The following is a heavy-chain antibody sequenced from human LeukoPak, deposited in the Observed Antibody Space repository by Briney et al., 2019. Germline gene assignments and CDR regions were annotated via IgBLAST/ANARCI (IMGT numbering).Heavy chain of an antibody. J-gene: IGHJ4*02. D-gene: IGHD6-13*01. Sequence: HPGGSLRLSCAASGFSFGTYAMTWVRQAPGKGLQWVSAIGGGGGTTYYADSVKGRFTISRDNSKNTLYLQMNSLRAEDTAVYYCAKVPSIAAADFDYWGQGTLVTVSS. CDR3: AKVPSIAAADFDY. V-gene: IGHV3-23*01. CDR2: IGGGGGTT. CDR1: GFSFGTYA.